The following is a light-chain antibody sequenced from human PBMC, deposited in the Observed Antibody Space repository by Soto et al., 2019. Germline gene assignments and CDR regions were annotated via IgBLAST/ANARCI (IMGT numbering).Light chain of an antibody. V-gene: IGLV2-14*01. CDR1: SSDVGGYNY. CDR2: DVS. CDR3: SSYTSSSTSYV. J-gene: IGLJ1*01. Sequence: QSALTQPACVSGSPGQSITISCAGTSSDVGGYNYVSWYQQHPGKAPKLMIYDVSNRPSGLSNRFSGSKSGNTASLTISGLQAEDEADYYCSSYTSSSTSYVFGTGTKVTVL.